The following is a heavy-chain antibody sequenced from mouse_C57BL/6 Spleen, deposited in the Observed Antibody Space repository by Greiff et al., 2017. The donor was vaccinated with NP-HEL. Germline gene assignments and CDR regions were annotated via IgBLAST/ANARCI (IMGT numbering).Heavy chain of an antibody. J-gene: IGHJ4*01. D-gene: IGHD3-2*02. CDR1: GYTFTSYW. CDR2: IYPGSGGT. Sequence: QVQLQQPGAELVKPGASVKMSCKASGYTFTSYWITWVKQRPGQGLEWIGDIYPGSGGTKYNEKFKSKATLTVDTSSSTAYMQLSSLTSEDSAVYYCARQLRLRAMDYWGQGTSVTVSS. CDR3: ARQLRLRAMDY. V-gene: IGHV1-55*01.